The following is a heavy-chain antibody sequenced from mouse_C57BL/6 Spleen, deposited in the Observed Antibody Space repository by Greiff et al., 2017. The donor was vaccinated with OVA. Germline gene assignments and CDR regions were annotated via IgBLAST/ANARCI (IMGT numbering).Heavy chain of an antibody. CDR3: TRRGDYGNYPFAY. V-gene: IGHV6-6*01. CDR2: IRNKANNHAT. Sequence: EVKVVESGGGLVQPGGSMKLSCAASGFTFSDAWMDWVRQSPEKGLEWVAEIRNKANNHATYYAESVKGRFTISRDDSKSSVYLQMNSLRAEDTGIYYCTRRGDYGNYPFAYWGQGTLVTVSA. D-gene: IGHD2-1*01. J-gene: IGHJ3*01. CDR1: GFTFSDAW.